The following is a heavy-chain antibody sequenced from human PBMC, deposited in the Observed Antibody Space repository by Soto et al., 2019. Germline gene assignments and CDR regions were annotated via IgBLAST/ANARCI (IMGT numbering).Heavy chain of an antibody. V-gene: IGHV3-43*01. CDR1: GFTFDDYT. CDR2: ISWDGGST. D-gene: IGHD5-12*01. Sequence: EVQLVESGGVVVQPGGSLRLSCAASGFTFDDYTMHWVRQAPGKGLEWVSLISWDGGSTYYADCVKGGFTISRDNSKNSLYLEMNSLRTEDTALYYCAKDRGGYSGYDPPGSFDYWGQGTLVTVSS. J-gene: IGHJ4*02. CDR3: AKDRGGYSGYDPPGSFDY.